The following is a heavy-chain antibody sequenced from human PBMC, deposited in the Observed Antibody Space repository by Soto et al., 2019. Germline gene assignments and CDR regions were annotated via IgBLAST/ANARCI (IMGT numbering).Heavy chain of an antibody. CDR2: INHSGST. CDR3: ARLYYDFWSGYSYYFDY. J-gene: IGHJ4*02. CDR1: GGSFSGYD. Sequence: SETLSLTCAVYGGSFSGYDWSWIRQPPGKGLEWIGEINHSGSTNYNPSLKSRVTISVDTSKNQFSLKLSSVTAADTAVYYCARLYYDFWSGYSYYFDYWGQGTLVTVSS. D-gene: IGHD3-3*01. V-gene: IGHV4-34*01.